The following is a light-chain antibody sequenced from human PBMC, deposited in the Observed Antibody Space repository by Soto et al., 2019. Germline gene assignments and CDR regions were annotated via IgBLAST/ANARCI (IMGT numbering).Light chain of an antibody. V-gene: IGKV1-5*03. J-gene: IGKJ1*01. CDR2: KAS. CDR1: QSISTW. Sequence: DLQMTQSPSTLSASVGERVTITCRASQSISTWLAWYQQKPGKAPKLLIYKASSLETGVPSRFSGSGSGTEFTLTISSLQPDDVATYYCQQYNSYSWTFGQGTKVEIK. CDR3: QQYNSYSWT.